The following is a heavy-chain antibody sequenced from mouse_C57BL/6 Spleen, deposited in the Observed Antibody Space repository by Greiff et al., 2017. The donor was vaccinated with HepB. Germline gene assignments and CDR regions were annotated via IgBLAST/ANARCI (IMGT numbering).Heavy chain of an antibody. V-gene: IGHV1-15*01. Sequence: QAQLQQSGAELVRPGASVTLSCKASGYTFTDYEMHWVKQTPVHGLEWIGAIDPETGGTAYNQKFKGKAILTADKSSSTAYMELRSLTSEDSAVYYCTRPTMVTSLFDYWGQGTTLTVSS. J-gene: IGHJ2*01. CDR3: TRPTMVTSLFDY. CDR1: GYTFTDYE. D-gene: IGHD2-9*01. CDR2: IDPETGGT.